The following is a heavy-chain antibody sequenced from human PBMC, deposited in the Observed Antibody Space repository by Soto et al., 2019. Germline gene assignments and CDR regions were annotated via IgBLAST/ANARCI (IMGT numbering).Heavy chain of an antibody. J-gene: IGHJ4*02. CDR3: AKSPLGYCSGGSCYPPHYFDY. V-gene: IGHV3-23*01. D-gene: IGHD2-15*01. CDR1: GFTFSNYA. CDR2: VGGSGDST. Sequence: EVQLLDSGGGLVQPGGSLRLSCAASGFTFSNYAMSWVRQAPGKGLEWVSGVGGSGDSTYYADSVKCRFTISRDNSKDTLYLQMNSLRAEDTAVYYCAKSPLGYCSGGSCYPPHYFDYWGQGTLVTVSS.